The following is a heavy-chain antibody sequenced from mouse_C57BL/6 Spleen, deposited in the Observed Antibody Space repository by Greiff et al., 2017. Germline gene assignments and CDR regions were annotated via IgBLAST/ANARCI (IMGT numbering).Heavy chain of an antibody. D-gene: IGHD1-1*01. J-gene: IGHJ4*01. V-gene: IGHV1-69*01. Sequence: QVQLQQPGAELVMPGASVKLSCKASGYTFTSYWMHWVKQRPGQGLEWIGEIDPSDSYTNYKQKFKGKSTLTVDKSSSTAYMQRSSLTSEDSAVYYCARTTVVERELYAMDYWGQGTSVTVSS. CDR1: GYTFTSYW. CDR2: IDPSDSYT. CDR3: ARTTVVERELYAMDY.